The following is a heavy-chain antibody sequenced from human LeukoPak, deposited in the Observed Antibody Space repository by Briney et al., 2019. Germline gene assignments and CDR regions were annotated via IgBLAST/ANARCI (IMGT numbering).Heavy chain of an antibody. CDR2: IYYSGST. V-gene: IGHV4-59*08. J-gene: IGHJ4*02. CDR1: GGSISSYY. D-gene: IGHD2-2*02. CDR3: ARGGCSSTSCYKTFDY. Sequence: SEALSLTCTVSGGSISSYYWSWIRQPPGKGLEWIGYIYYSGSTNYNPSLKSRVTISVDTSKNQFFLKLSSVTAADTAVYYCARGGCSSTSCYKTFDYWGQGTLVTVSS.